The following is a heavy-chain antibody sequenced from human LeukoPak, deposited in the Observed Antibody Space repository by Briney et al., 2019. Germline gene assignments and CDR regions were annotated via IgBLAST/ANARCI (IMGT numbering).Heavy chain of an antibody. Sequence: SETLSLTCTVSGGSISSCSYYWGWIRQPPGKGLEWFGRIYYSGSTYYIPSLKSRVTISVDTSKNQFSLKLSSVTAADTAVYYCARDWSGNTDYYGSGSYVGWFDPWGQGTLVTVSS. CDR2: IYYSGST. J-gene: IGHJ5*02. CDR3: ARDWSGNTDYYGSGSYVGWFDP. CDR1: GGSISSCSYY. V-gene: IGHV4-39*07. D-gene: IGHD3-10*01.